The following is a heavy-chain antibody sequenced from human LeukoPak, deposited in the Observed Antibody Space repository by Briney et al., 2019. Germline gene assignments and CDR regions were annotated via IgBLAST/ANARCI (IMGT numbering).Heavy chain of an antibody. J-gene: IGHJ4*02. CDR3: TKRVGETSFSHYYDH. D-gene: IGHD1-26*01. V-gene: IGHV3-23*01. CDR2: ISGGGDYI. Sequence: GGSLRLSCAASGFTFSLYTMTWVRQAPGKGLEWVSAISGGGDYIYYADSVKGRFTISRENSQNTLHLHMNSLRADDTAVYYCTKRVGETSFSHYYDHWGQGTLVTVSS. CDR1: GFTFSLYT.